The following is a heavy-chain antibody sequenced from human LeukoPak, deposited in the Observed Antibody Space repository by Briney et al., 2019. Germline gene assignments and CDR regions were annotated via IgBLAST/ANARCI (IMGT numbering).Heavy chain of an antibody. CDR1: GGSISSSSYY. Sequence: SETLSLTCTVSGGSISSSSYYWGWIRQPPGKGLEWIGSIYYSGSTYYNPSLKSRVTISVDTSKNQFSLKLSSVTAADTAVYYCARLGCSSTSCYLHYNWFDPWGQGTLVAVSS. D-gene: IGHD2-2*01. J-gene: IGHJ5*02. CDR3: ARLGCSSTSCYLHYNWFDP. CDR2: IYYSGST. V-gene: IGHV4-39*01.